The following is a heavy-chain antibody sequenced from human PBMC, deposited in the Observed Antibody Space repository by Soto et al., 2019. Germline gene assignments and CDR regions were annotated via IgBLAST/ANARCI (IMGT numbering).Heavy chain of an antibody. CDR2: IYWDDDK. D-gene: IGHD3-3*01. J-gene: IGHJ5*02. V-gene: IGHV2-5*02. Sequence: GSGPTLVNPTQTLTLTCTFSGFSLSTSGVGVGWIRQPPGKALEWLALIYWDDDKRYSPSLKSRLTIIKDTSKNQVVLTMTNMDPVDTATYYCAHSYYDFWSGYYTVGIVSWLDPWGQGTLVTVSS. CDR3: AHSYYDFWSGYYTVGIVSWLDP. CDR1: GFSLSTSGVG.